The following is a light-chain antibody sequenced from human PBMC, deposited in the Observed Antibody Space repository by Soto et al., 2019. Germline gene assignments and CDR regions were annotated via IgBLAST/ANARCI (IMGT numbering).Light chain of an antibody. J-gene: IGKJ4*01. CDR1: QSIGSY. V-gene: IGKV3-11*01. Sequence: EIVLTQSPDTLSFSPGERATLSCRASQSIGSYLAWYQQKPGQAPRLLIYDASTRATGIPARFSGSGSGTDFTLTISSLEPEDFAVYYCQQRRDRPLTFGGGTKVDIK. CDR2: DAS. CDR3: QQRRDRPLT.